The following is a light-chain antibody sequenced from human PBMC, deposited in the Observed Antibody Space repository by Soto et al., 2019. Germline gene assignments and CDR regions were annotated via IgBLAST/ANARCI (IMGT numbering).Light chain of an antibody. CDR1: RGFGED. CDR2: TAS. CDR3: LQEYNYPLT. V-gene: IGKV1-6*01. J-gene: IGKJ4*01. Sequence: AIQMTQFQPSFFASVGDRVPILCGPSRGFGEDLGCYQLKPGKPLKLLIYTASNLQSGVPSRFSGSGSGTDFTLTISSLQPEDFATYYCLQEYNYPLTFGGGTKVDTK.